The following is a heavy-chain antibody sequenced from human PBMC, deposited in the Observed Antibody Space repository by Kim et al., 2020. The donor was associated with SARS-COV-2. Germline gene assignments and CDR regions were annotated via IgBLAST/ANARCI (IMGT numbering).Heavy chain of an antibody. D-gene: IGHD3-3*01. Sequence: GGSLRLSCAASGFTFSDYYMSWIRQAPGKGLEWVSYISSSGSTIYYADSVKSRFTISRDNAKNSLYLLMNSLRAEDTAVYYCASTYYYDFWSGYLKDGAFDIWGQGTMVTVSS. V-gene: IGHV3-11*01. CDR1: GFTFSDYY. CDR2: ISSSGSTI. CDR3: ASTYYYDFWSGYLKDGAFDI. J-gene: IGHJ3*02.